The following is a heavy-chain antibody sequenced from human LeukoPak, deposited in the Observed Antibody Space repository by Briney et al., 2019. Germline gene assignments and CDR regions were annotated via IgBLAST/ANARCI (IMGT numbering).Heavy chain of an antibody. D-gene: IGHD3-10*02. CDR1: GITLSNYG. CDR3: AKRGVVIRIILVGFHKEAYYFDS. J-gene: IGHJ4*02. CDR2: ISDSGGRT. V-gene: IGHV3-23*01. Sequence: GGSLRLSCAVSGITLSNYGMSWVRQAPGKGLEWVAGISDSGGRTNYADSVKGRFTISRGNPKNTLYLQMNSLRAEDTAVYFCAKRGVVIRIILVGFHKEAYYFDSWGQGALVTVSS.